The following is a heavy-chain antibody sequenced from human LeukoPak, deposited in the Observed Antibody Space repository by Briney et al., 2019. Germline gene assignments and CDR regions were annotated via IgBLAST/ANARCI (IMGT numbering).Heavy chain of an antibody. CDR3: VRGYCSSTSCYGPPDYYYYYYGMDV. Sequence: GGSLRLSCAASGFTFSSYDMHWVRQATGKGLEWVSAIGTAGDTYYPGSVKGRFTISRENAKNSLYLQMNSLRAGDTAVYYCVRGYCSSTSCYGPPDYYYYYYGMDVWGQGTTVTVSS. CDR1: GFTFSSYD. J-gene: IGHJ6*02. CDR2: IGTAGDT. D-gene: IGHD2-2*01. V-gene: IGHV3-13*04.